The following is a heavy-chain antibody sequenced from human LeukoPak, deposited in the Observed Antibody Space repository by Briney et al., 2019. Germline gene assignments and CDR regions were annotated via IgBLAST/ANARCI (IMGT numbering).Heavy chain of an antibody. CDR1: GFTFSSYS. CDR3: ARGIPYYYDSSGYFYYFDC. J-gene: IGHJ4*02. D-gene: IGHD3-22*01. V-gene: IGHV3-48*01. Sequence: HSGGSLRLSCAASGFTFSSYSMNWVRQAPGKGLEWVSYISSSSSTIYYADSVKGRFTISRDNAKNSLYLQMNSLRAEDTAVYYCARGIPYYYDSSGYFYYFDCWGQGTLVTVSS. CDR2: ISSSSSTI.